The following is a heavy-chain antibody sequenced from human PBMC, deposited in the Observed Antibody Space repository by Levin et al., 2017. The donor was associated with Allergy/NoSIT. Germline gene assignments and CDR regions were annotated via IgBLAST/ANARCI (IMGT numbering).Heavy chain of an antibody. CDR2: INQNEKEK. CDR3: ARSRYCSSRKCYQDY. Sequence: GGSLRLSCAASGFTFGPYWMSWVRQAPGKGLEWVANINQNEKEKFYVDSVRGRFTISRDNAKNSLYLQMNSLRVEDTAVYYCARSRYCSSRKCYQDYWGQGTLVTVSS. V-gene: IGHV3-7*01. D-gene: IGHD2-2*01. CDR1: GFTFGPYW. J-gene: IGHJ4*02.